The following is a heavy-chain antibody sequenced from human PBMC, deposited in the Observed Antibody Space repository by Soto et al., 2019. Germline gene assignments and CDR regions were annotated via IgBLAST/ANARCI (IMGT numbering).Heavy chain of an antibody. Sequence: QEQLVESGGGVVQPGRPLRLSCAASEFTFSPYPMHWVRQAPGKGLEWVAVISFDGATKYYADSVKGRFAISRDNSMNTLYLQMNSLRTEDTAVNYCAKDQSASSNSYHAMDVWGPGTTVTVSS. CDR1: EFTFSPYP. D-gene: IGHD6-6*01. J-gene: IGHJ6*02. CDR2: ISFDGATK. CDR3: AKDQSASSNSYHAMDV. V-gene: IGHV3-30*09.